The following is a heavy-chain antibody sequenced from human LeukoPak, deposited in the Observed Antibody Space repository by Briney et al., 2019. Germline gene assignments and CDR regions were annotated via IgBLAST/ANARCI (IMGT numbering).Heavy chain of an antibody. D-gene: IGHD1-26*01. CDR1: GGSFSSYA. CDR2: IIPIFGTA. V-gene: IGHV1-69*13. J-gene: IGHJ4*02. CDR3: ASSPRGDSIVGATYYYFDY. Sequence: GASVKVSCKASGGSFSSYAISWVRQAPGQGLEWMGGIIPIFGTANYAQKFQGRVTITADESTSTAYMELSSLRSEDTAVYYCASSPRGDSIVGATYYYFDYWGQGTLVTVSS.